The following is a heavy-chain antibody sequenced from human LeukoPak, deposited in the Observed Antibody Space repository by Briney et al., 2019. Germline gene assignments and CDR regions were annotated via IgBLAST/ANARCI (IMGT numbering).Heavy chain of an antibody. CDR2: IFYEGRNK. CDR3: ARDQPGWMEWLGTLNYYYYMDV. Sequence: GGSLRPSWASSGFNFSNFCNDLVRPAPGKGLGWGAGIFYEGRNKYYADSVKGRFTISRDNSKNTLYLQMNSLRAEDTAVYYCARDQPGWMEWLGTLNYYYYMDVWGKGTTVTVSS. CDR1: GFNFSNFC. V-gene: IGHV3-30*04. D-gene: IGHD3-3*01. J-gene: IGHJ6*03.